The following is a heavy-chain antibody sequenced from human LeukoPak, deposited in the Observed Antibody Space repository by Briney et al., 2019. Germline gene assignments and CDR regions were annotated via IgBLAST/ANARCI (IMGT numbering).Heavy chain of an antibody. V-gene: IGHV3-15*01. Sequence: AGGSLRLSCAASEFTVSSNYMSWVRQAPGKGLEWVGRIKSKTDGGTTDYAAPVKGRFTISRDDSKNTLYLQMNSLKTEDTAVYYCTTVSRVYGAFDIWGQGTMVTVSS. CDR3: TTVSRVYGAFDI. J-gene: IGHJ3*02. D-gene: IGHD5/OR15-5a*01. CDR2: IKSKTDGGTT. CDR1: EFTVSSNY.